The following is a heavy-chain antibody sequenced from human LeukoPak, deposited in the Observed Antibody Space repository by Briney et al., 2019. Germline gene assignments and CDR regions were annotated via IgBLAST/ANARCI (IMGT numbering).Heavy chain of an antibody. Sequence: GGSLRLSCAASGFTFSSCAMSWVRQAPGKGLEWVSTIIDSGNSLYYADSVEGRFTISRDNSKNTLYLQMNSLRAGDTAVYYCAKDQAAEVPDYWGQGTLVTVSS. V-gene: IGHV3-23*01. CDR1: GFTFSSCA. J-gene: IGHJ4*02. CDR3: AKDQAAEVPDY. D-gene: IGHD3-10*01. CDR2: IIDSGNSL.